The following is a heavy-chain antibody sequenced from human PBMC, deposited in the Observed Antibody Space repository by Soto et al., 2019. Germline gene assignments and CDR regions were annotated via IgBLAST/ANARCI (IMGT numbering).Heavy chain of an antibody. D-gene: IGHD1-1*01. J-gene: IGHJ6*02. V-gene: IGHV5-51*01. CDR3: ARHFRLSENWNPFDQTIYYSSGMDV. CDR1: GYSFTSYW. CDR2: IYPGDSDT. Sequence: PGESLKISCKGSGYSFTSYWIGWMRQMPGKGLEWMGIIYPGDSDTRYSPSFQGQVTISADTSISTAYLQWSSLNASDPAMYYCARHFRLSENWNPFDQTIYYSSGMDVGGQGTTFTVS.